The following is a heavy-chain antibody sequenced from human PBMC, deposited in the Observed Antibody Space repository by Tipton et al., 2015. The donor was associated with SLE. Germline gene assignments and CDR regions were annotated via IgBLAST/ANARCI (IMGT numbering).Heavy chain of an antibody. CDR2: IDYSGST. J-gene: IGHJ4*02. V-gene: IGHV4-31*03. Sequence: TLSLTCTVSGGSVNTGAYYWTWIRQYPGKGLEWIGYIDYSGSTFYNPSLKSRITISLDTSKNQFSLRLNSMTAADTAVFYCARENSYVFDYWGQGTLGTVSS. CDR3: ARENSYVFDY. CDR1: GGSVNTGAYY. D-gene: IGHD5-18*01.